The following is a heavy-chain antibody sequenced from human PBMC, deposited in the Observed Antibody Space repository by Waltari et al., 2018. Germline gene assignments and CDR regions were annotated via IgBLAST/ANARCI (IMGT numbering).Heavy chain of an antibody. CDR2: IYHSGST. Sequence: QVQLQESGPGLVKPSETLSLTCTVSGYSISSVYYWGWIRQPPGKGLEWIGSIYHSGSTYYNPSLKSRVTISVDTSKNQFSLKLSSVTAADTAVYYCARDGSWLHNWGQGTLVTVSS. J-gene: IGHJ4*02. CDR3: ARDGSWLHN. D-gene: IGHD5-18*01. V-gene: IGHV4-38-2*02. CDR1: GYSISSVYY.